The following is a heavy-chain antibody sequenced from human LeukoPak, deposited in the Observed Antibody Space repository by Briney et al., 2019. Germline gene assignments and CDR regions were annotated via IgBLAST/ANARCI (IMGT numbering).Heavy chain of an antibody. D-gene: IGHD3-22*01. CDR3: ARECYYDSSGYYYAGWFDP. Sequence: ASVKVSCKASGGTFSSYAISWVRQAPGQGLEWMGGIIPIFGTANYAQKFQGGVTITTDESTSTAYMELSSLRSEDTAVYYCARECYYDSSGYYYAGWFDPWGQGTLVTVSS. CDR1: GGTFSSYA. J-gene: IGHJ5*02. CDR2: IIPIFGTA. V-gene: IGHV1-69*05.